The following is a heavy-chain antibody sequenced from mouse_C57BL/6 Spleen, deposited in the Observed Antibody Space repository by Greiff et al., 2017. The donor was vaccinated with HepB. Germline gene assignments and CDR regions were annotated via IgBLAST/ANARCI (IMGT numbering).Heavy chain of an antibody. Sequence: QVQLQQSGAELARPGASVKLSCKASGYTFTSYGISWVKQRTGQGLEWIGEIYPRSGNTYYNEKFKGKATLTADKSSSTAYMELRSLTSEDSAVYFCGREGTYYGSSYVKWYFDVWGTGTTVTVSS. D-gene: IGHD1-1*01. J-gene: IGHJ1*03. CDR3: GREGTYYGSSYVKWYFDV. CDR2: IYPRSGNT. CDR1: GYTFTSYG. V-gene: IGHV1-81*01.